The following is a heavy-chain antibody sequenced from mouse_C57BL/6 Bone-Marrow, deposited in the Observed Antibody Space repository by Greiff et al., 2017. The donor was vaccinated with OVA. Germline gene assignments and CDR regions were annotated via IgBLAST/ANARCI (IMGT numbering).Heavy chain of an antibody. CDR1: GYTFTDYN. Sequence: EVQLVESGPELVKPGASVKIPCKASGYTFTDYNMDWVKQSHGKSLEWIGDINPNNGGTIYNQKFKGKATLTVDKSSSTAYMELRSLTSEDTAVYYCARSGYDYDVIDYWGQGTTLTVSS. J-gene: IGHJ2*01. CDR3: ARSGYDYDVIDY. CDR2: INPNNGGT. D-gene: IGHD2-4*01. V-gene: IGHV1-18*01.